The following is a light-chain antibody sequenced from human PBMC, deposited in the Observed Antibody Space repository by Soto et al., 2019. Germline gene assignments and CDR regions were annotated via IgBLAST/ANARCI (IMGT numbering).Light chain of an antibody. CDR3: QQYSRAPLT. CDR1: QSVSSSY. Sequence: EIVLTQSPGTLSLSPGERATLSFRSSQSVSSSYLAWYQQKPGQAPRLLIYGASSRATGIPDRFSASGSGTDFTLTISRLEAEDFAVYYCQQYSRAPLTFGQGTKVDIK. CDR2: GAS. V-gene: IGKV3-20*01. J-gene: IGKJ1*01.